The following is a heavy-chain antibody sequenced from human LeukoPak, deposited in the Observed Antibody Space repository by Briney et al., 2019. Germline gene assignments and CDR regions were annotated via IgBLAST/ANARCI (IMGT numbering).Heavy chain of an antibody. J-gene: IGHJ4*02. CDR3: ARDQDYCFDY. Sequence: GGSLRLSCAASGFTFSTYAMRWVRQAPGKGLEYVSAISSNGGSTYYANSVKGRFTISRDNSKNTLYLQVGSLRAEDMAVYYCARDQDYCFDYWGQGTLVTVSS. D-gene: IGHD2-15*01. CDR2: ISSNGGST. V-gene: IGHV3-64*01. CDR1: GFTFSTYA.